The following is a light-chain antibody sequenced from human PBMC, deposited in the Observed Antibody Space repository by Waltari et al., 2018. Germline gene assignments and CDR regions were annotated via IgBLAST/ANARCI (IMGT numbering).Light chain of an antibody. CDR3: QSADTNFANHVV. CDR2: KES. V-gene: IGLV3-25*03. J-gene: IGLJ2*01. CDR1: SLPKLY. Sequence: SYDLTQPPSVSVSPGQTARITCSGDSLPKLYSYWYQQKPGQAPVLLIYKESERPSGIPERFSGSSSGTTATLTISGVQAEDEADYYCQSADTNFANHVVFGGGTQLTVL.